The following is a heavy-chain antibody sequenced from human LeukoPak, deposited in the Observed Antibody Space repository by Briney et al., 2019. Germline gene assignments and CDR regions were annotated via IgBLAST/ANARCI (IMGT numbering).Heavy chain of an antibody. D-gene: IGHD3-3*01. V-gene: IGHV3-48*01. Sequence: SVKGRFTISRDNARNLLSLQMNSLRAEDTPVYYCARGDPIYDFWSGGDYWGQGSLVTVSS. J-gene: IGHJ4*02. CDR3: ARGDPIYDFWSGGDY.